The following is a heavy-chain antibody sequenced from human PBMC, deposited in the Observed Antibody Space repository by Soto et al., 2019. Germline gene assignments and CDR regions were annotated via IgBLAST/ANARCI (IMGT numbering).Heavy chain of an antibody. CDR2: IYYSGST. CDR1: VASISSYY. CDR3: ARDITIFGVVGAFDI. D-gene: IGHD3-3*01. J-gene: IGHJ3*02. V-gene: IGHV4-59*01. Sequence: SETLSLTCTVSVASISSYYWSWLRQPPGPGLEWIGYIYYSGSTNYNPSLKSRVTISVDTSKNQFSLKLSSVTAADTAVYYCARDITIFGVVGAFDIWGQGTMVTVSS.